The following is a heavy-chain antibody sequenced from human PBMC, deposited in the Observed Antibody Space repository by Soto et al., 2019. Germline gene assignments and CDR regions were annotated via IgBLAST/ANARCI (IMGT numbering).Heavy chain of an antibody. D-gene: IGHD2-8*01. V-gene: IGHV1-46*01. J-gene: IGHJ5*02. CDR3: ARGGVVNIVLMVYAISPVRPGNWFDP. CDR2: INPSGGST. Sequence: ASVKVSCKASGYTFTSYYMHWVRQAPGQGLEWMGIINPSGGSTSYAQKFQGRVTMTRDTSTSTVYMELSSLRSEDTAVYYCARGGVVNIVLMVYAISPVRPGNWFDPWGQGTLVTVSS. CDR1: GYTFTSYY.